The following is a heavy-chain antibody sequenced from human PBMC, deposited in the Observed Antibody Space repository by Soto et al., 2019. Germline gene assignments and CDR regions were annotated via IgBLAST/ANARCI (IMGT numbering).Heavy chain of an antibody. D-gene: IGHD6-6*01. CDR2: ISAYNGNT. CDR1: GYTFTSYG. J-gene: IGHJ6*02. V-gene: IGHV1-18*01. Sequence: ASVKVFCKASGYTFTSYGISWVRQAPGQGLEWMGWISAYNGNTNYAQKLQGRVTMTTDTSTSTAYMELRSLRSDDTAVYYCARDHGSIAAPHREGMDVWGQGTTVTVSS. CDR3: ARDHGSIAAPHREGMDV.